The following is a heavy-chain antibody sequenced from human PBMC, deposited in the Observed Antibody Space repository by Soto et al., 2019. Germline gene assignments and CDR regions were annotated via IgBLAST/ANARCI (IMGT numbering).Heavy chain of an antibody. D-gene: IGHD1-26*01. CDR2: INPNSGGT. Sequence: ASVKVSCKASGYTFTGYYIHWVRQAPGQGLEWMGWINPNSGGTNYAQKFQGRVTMTRDTSISTAYMELSRLRSDDTAVYYCARDSYFHVGARNEPYFDYWGQGTPVTVSS. V-gene: IGHV1-2*02. CDR1: GYTFTGYY. J-gene: IGHJ4*02. CDR3: ARDSYFHVGARNEPYFDY.